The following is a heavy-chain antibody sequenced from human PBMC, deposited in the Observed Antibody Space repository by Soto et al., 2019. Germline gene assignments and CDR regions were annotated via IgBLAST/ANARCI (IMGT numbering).Heavy chain of an antibody. CDR3: ARVRYDFWSGKYYYYGMDV. CDR1: GYTFTSYG. CDR2: INPNSGGT. J-gene: IGHJ6*02. D-gene: IGHD3-3*01. Sequence: ASVKVSCKASGYTFTSYGISWVRQAPGQGLEWMGWINPNSGGTNYAQKFQGWVTMTRDTSISTAYMELSRLRSDDTAVYYCARVRYDFWSGKYYYYGMDVWGQGTTVTVSS. V-gene: IGHV1-2*04.